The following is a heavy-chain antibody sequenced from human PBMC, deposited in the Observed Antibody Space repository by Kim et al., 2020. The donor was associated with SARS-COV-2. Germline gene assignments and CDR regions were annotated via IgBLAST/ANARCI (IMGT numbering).Heavy chain of an antibody. J-gene: IGHJ4*02. D-gene: IGHD6-19*01. CDR3: VRLYTSGWYTDY. CDR2: I. Sequence: INYAYSVKGRFTVSRDNAKNSLSLQMSSLRDEDTALYYCVRLYTSGWYTDYWGQGTLVTVSS. V-gene: IGHV3-48*02.